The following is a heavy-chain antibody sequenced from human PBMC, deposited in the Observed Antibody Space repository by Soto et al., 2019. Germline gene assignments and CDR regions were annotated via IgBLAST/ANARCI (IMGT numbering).Heavy chain of an antibody. CDR2: INPNNGDT. J-gene: IGHJ4*02. V-gene: IGHV1-2*02. CDR3: ARVKIFYHASGRFDY. D-gene: IGHD5-12*01. CDR1: LTDYY. Sequence: LTDYYMNRVRQAPGQGLEWMGWINPNNGDTNYAQTFQGRVTMTRDTFIDTASMELSRLRSDDTAVYSCARVKIFYHASGRFDYWGQGTLV.